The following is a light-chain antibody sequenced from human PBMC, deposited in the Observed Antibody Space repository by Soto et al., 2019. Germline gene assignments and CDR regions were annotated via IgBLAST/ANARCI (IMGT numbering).Light chain of an antibody. CDR2: EVS. Sequence: QSALTQPPSASGSPGQSVTISCTGTSSDVGGYNYVSWYQQHPGKAPKLMIYEVSKRPSGVPDRFSGSKSGNTASLTVSGLQAEDEAYYYCSSYAGSNIPYVFGTGTKLTVL. CDR1: SSDVGGYNY. J-gene: IGLJ1*01. CDR3: SSYAGSNIPYV. V-gene: IGLV2-8*01.